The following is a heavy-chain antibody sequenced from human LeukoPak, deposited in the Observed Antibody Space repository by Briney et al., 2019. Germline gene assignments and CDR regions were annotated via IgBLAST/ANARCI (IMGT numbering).Heavy chain of an antibody. J-gene: IGHJ4*02. V-gene: IGHV1-18*01. D-gene: IGHD2-2*01. CDR2: ISAYNGNT. Sequence: ASVKVSCKASGYTFTSYGISWVRQAPGQGLEWMGWISAYNGNTNYTQKLQGRVTMTTDTSTSTAYMELRSLRSDDTAVYYCASGLGYCSSTSCPLDYWGQGTLVTVSS. CDR1: GYTFTSYG. CDR3: ASGLGYCSSTSCPLDY.